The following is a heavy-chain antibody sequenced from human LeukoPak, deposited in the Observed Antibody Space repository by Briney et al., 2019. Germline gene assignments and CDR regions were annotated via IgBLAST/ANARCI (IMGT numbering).Heavy chain of an antibody. Sequence: ASVKVSCKASGYTFTNYGISWVRQAPGQGLEWMGWISTYNGNTNYAQNPQGRVTMTTDASTSTAYMELRSLRSDDTAVYYCARSHNSNPLVYWGQGTLVTVSS. J-gene: IGHJ4*01. CDR2: ISTYNGNT. D-gene: IGHD1-20*01. CDR3: ARSHNSNPLVY. V-gene: IGHV1-18*01. CDR1: GYTFTNYG.